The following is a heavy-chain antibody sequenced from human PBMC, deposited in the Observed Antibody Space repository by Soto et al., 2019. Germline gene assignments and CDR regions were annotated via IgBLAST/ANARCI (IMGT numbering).Heavy chain of an antibody. CDR3: AREDILGTRSFDY. D-gene: IGHD1-26*01. CDR1: GFTLGSYS. Sequence: LRLSCAASGFTLGSYSMNWVRQAPGRGLEWISYICSRSLTIYYADSVKGRFTISRDNAKNSLYLQMNSLRDEDTAVYYCAREDILGTRSFDYWGQGILVTVSS. V-gene: IGHV3-48*02. J-gene: IGHJ4*02. CDR2: ICSRSLTI.